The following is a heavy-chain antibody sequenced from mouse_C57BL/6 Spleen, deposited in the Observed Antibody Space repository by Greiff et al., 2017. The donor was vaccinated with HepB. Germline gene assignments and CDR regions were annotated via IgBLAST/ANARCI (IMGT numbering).Heavy chain of an antibody. CDR2: INPGSGGT. CDR1: GYAFNNYL. J-gene: IGHJ4*01. D-gene: IGHD3-3*01. Sequence: QVQLQQSGAELVRPGTSVKVSCKASGYAFNNYLIEWVKQRPGQGLEWIGVINPGSGGTNYNEKFKGKATLTADKSSSTAYMQRSSLTSEDSAVYFCAREDSYYPIDHWCQGTSATVSS. V-gene: IGHV1-54*01. CDR3: AREDSYYPIDH.